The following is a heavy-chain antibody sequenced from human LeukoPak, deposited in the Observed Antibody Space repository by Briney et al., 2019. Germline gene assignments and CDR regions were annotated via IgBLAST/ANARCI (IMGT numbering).Heavy chain of an antibody. V-gene: IGHV3-23*01. CDR1: GFTFSSYA. J-gene: IGHJ4*02. Sequence: PGGSLRLSCAASGFTFSSYAMSWVRQAPGKGLEWVSAISGSGGSTYYADSVKGRFTISRDNSKNTLYLQMNSLRTEDTAVYYCAKDWVYDIFRYFDYWGQGTLVTVSS. CDR2: ISGSGGST. CDR3: AKDWVYDIFRYFDY. D-gene: IGHD3-9*01.